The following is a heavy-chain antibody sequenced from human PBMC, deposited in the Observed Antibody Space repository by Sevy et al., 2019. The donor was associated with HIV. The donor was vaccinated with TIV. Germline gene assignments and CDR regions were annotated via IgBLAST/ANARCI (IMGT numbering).Heavy chain of an antibody. CDR1: GFDFRTYP. CDR3: VRDYAVAFDH. D-gene: IGHD4-17*01. V-gene: IGHV3-48*04. Sequence: GGSLRLSCVASGFDFRTYPMNWVRQAPGKGLEWISNIRAENSGTNYADFVKGRFTVSRDNAQNSLYLQMNSLRVEDSAVYYCVRDYAVAFDHWGHGVLVTVSS. J-gene: IGHJ4*01. CDR2: IRAENSGT.